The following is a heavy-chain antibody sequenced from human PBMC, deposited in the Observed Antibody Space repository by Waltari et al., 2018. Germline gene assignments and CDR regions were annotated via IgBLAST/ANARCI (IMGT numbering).Heavy chain of an antibody. CDR2: IYLMSDRI. Sequence: EMQLVESGGDLVQPGRSLRLSCAASGFTPHDYAMHWVRQAPGRGLEWVSGIYLMSDRIDYGDSVKGRFTISRDNAKNSLYLQMNSLRPEDTAFYYCIKETNPGGVDVWGQGTTVTV. V-gene: IGHV3-9*02. CDR3: IKETNPGGVDV. CDR1: GFTPHDYA. J-gene: IGHJ6*02.